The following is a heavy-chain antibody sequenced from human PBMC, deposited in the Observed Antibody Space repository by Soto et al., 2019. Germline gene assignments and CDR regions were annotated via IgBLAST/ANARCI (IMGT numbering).Heavy chain of an antibody. J-gene: IGHJ4*02. Sequence: QVQLVQSGAEVKKPGASVKVSCKASGYTFTGYYMHWVRQAPGQGLEWMGWINPNSGGTNYAQTFQGRFTMTRDTSISTAYMELRRLRSDDKAVYYCARDLARRYYGSGSDVWRQGTLVTVSS. CDR2: INPNSGGT. CDR1: GYTFTGYY. D-gene: IGHD3-10*01. CDR3: ARDLARRYYGSGSDV. V-gene: IGHV1-2*02.